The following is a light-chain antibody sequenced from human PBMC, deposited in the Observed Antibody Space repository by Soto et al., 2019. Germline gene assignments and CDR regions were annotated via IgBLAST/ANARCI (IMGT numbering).Light chain of an antibody. J-gene: IGKJ1*01. V-gene: IGKV3-15*01. Sequence: EIVMTQSPATLSVSPGERATLSCRASQSVTDNLAWYQQKPGQAPRLLIYGASTRYTAVPARFSGGGSETEFTLTISSLQSEDFAVYYCQQYTDWPRTFGQGTKVEIK. CDR3: QQYTDWPRT. CDR2: GAS. CDR1: QSVTDN.